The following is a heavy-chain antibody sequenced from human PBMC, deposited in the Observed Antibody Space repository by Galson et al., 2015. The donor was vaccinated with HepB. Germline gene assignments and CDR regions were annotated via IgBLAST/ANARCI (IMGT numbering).Heavy chain of an antibody. D-gene: IGHD1-14*01. CDR1: GDSVSSEGAA. Sequence: CAISGDSVSSEGAAWNWIRQSPSRGLEWLGRTYYRSRWYDESAASVKGRIAINPDTSKNQFSLQLNSVTSEDTAVYFCVRGNLYFDYWGQGSLVTVSS. V-gene: IGHV6-1*01. CDR2: TYYRSRWYD. CDR3: VRGNLYFDY. J-gene: IGHJ4*02.